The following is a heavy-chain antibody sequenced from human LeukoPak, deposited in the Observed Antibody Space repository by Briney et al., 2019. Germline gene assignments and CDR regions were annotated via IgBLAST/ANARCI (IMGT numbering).Heavy chain of an antibody. Sequence: PSETLSLTCAVYGGSFSGYYWSWIRQPPGKGLEWIGEINHSGSTNYNPSLKGRVTISVDTSKNQFSLKLSSVTAADPAVYYCARGPPFYDFISSTHHSTIDYWGQGTLVTVSS. CDR1: GGSFSGYY. CDR3: ARGPPFYDFISSTHHSTIDY. CDR2: INHSGST. J-gene: IGHJ4*02. D-gene: IGHD3-3*01. V-gene: IGHV4-34*01.